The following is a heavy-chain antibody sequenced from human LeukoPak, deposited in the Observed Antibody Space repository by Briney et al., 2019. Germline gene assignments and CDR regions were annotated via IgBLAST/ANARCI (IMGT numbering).Heavy chain of an antibody. Sequence: GGSPRLSCAASGFTFDDYAMHWVRQAPGKGLEWVSGISWNSGSIGYADSVKGRFTISRDNAKNSLYLQMNSLRAEDTALYYCAKDNDFWSGYIDYWGQGTLVTVSS. D-gene: IGHD3-3*01. CDR3: AKDNDFWSGYIDY. CDR2: ISWNSGSI. J-gene: IGHJ4*02. CDR1: GFTFDDYA. V-gene: IGHV3-9*01.